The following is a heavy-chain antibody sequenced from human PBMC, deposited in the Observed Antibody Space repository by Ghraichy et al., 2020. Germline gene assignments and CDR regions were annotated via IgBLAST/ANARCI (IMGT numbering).Heavy chain of an antibody. CDR1: GFTFSSYW. D-gene: IGHD6-13*01. J-gene: IGHJ6*02. Sequence: GGSLRLSCAASGFTFSSYWMSWVRQAPGKGLEWVANIKQDGSEKYYVDSVKGRFTISRDNAKNSLYLQMNSLRAEDTAVYYCARDIIAAAGIGAGVGMDVWGQGTTVTVSS. CDR3: ARDIIAAAGIGAGVGMDV. CDR2: IKQDGSEK. V-gene: IGHV3-7*03.